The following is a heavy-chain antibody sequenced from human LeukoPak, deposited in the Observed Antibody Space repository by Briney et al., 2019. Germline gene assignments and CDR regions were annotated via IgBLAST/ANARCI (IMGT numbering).Heavy chain of an antibody. J-gene: IGHJ4*02. Sequence: ASVKVSCKASGYTFDHCYIHWVRQAPGQGPEWMGWINGNDGSTNYAQKFQGRVTMTRVTAISTVYMDLSGLRPDDTAIYYCARDEGSTYNQLDYWGQGTLVTVSS. V-gene: IGHV1-2*02. CDR2: INGNDGST. CDR1: GYTFDHCY. CDR3: ARDEGSTYNQLDY. D-gene: IGHD1-14*01.